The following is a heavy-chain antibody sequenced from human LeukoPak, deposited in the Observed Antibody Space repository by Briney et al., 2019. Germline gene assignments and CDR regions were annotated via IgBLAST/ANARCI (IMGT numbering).Heavy chain of an antibody. Sequence: PSQTPSLTCTVSGGSISSGSYYWRWIRQPAGKGLEWIGRIYTSGSTNYNPSLKSRVTISVDTSKNQFSLKLSSVTAADTAVYYCARGVAAAGTIWFDPWGRGTLVTVSS. CDR2: IYTSGST. J-gene: IGHJ5*02. V-gene: IGHV4-61*02. D-gene: IGHD6-13*01. CDR1: GGSISSGSYY. CDR3: ARGVAAAGTIWFDP.